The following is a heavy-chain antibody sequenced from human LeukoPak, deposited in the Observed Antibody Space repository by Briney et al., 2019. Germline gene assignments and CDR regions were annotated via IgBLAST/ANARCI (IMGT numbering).Heavy chain of an antibody. J-gene: IGHJ4*02. D-gene: IGHD4-17*01. CDR1: GFTFSSYW. CDR2: ITASGTAT. CDR3: AKIGDYGSLLAFDY. Sequence: GGSLRLSCAASGFTFSSYWMSWVRQAPGKGLEWVSGITASGTATYYADSVKGRFTISRDNSKHTLYLQMNSLRAEDTATYYCAKIGDYGSLLAFDYWGQGTLVTVSS. V-gene: IGHV3-23*01.